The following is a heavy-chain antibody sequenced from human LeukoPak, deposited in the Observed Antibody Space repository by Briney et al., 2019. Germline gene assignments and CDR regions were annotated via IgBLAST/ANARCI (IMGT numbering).Heavy chain of an antibody. CDR1: GGSISSSSYY. CDR2: IYYSGST. J-gene: IGHJ4*02. D-gene: IGHD4-11*01. CDR3: ASYTAQGFFDY. V-gene: IGHV4-39*07. Sequence: SETLSLTCTVSGGSISSSSYYWGWIRQPPGKGLEWIGSIYYSGSTYYNPSLKSRVTISVDTSKNQFSLKLSSVTAADTAVYYCASYTAQGFFDYWGQGTLVTVSS.